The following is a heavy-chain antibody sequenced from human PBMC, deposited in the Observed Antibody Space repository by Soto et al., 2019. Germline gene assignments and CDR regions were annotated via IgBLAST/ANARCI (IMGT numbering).Heavy chain of an antibody. CDR1: GYTFTGYY. V-gene: IGHV1-2*04. D-gene: IGHD2-2*01. Sequence: GASVKVSCKASGYTFTGYYMHWVRQAPGQGLEWMGWINPNSGGTNYAQKFQGWVTMTRDTSISTAYMELSRLRSDDTAVYYCARTTIVVVPAAVDYYYYGMDVWGQGTTVTVSS. CDR2: INPNSGGT. J-gene: IGHJ6*02. CDR3: ARTTIVVVPAAVDYYYYGMDV.